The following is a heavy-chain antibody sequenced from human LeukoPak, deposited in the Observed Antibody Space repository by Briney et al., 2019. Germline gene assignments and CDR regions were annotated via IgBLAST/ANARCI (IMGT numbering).Heavy chain of an antibody. D-gene: IGHD1-1*01. CDR2: IYYSGST. V-gene: IGHV4-39*01. CDR3: AGHHTGTLRVDY. Sequence: PSETLSLTCTVSGGSISSSSNYWGWIRQPPGKGLEWIGRIYYSGSTYYNPSLKSRVTISVDTSKDQFSLRRSSVTAADTALYYCAGHHTGTLRVDYWGQGTLVTVAS. CDR1: GGSISSSSNY. J-gene: IGHJ4*02.